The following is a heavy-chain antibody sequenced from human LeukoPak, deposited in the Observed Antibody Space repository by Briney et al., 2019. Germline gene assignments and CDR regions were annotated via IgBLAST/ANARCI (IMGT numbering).Heavy chain of an antibody. Sequence: GGSLRLSCAASGFTFSSYGMHWVRQAPGKGLEWVAVISYDGSNKYYADSVKGRFTISRDNSKNTLYLQMNSLRAEDTAVYYCAKVGRDGYHYYFDYWGQGTLVTVSS. CDR3: AKVGRDGYHYYFDY. J-gene: IGHJ4*02. CDR2: ISYDGSNK. V-gene: IGHV3-30*18. D-gene: IGHD2-21*01. CDR1: GFTFSSYG.